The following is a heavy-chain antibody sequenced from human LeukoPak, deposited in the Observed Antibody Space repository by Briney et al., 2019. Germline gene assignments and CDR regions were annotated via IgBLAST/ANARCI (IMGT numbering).Heavy chain of an antibody. J-gene: IGHJ4*02. CDR2: IRSEIGGGAT. Sequence: GGSLRLSCAASGFNVNNAWMSWVRQAPGKGLEWVGRIRSEIGGGATDYAAPVKGRFTISRDDSKNTLYLQINSLKIEDTAMYYCYTSITDYWGQGTLVTVSS. CDR3: YTSITDY. CDR1: GFNVNNAW. D-gene: IGHD2-21*01. V-gene: IGHV3-15*07.